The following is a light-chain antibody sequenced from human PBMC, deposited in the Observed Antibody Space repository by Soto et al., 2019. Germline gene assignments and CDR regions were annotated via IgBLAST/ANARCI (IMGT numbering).Light chain of an antibody. V-gene: IGKV1-9*01. Sequence: DIQLTQSPSFLSASVGDRVTITCRASQGISSYLAWYQQKPGKAPILLIYGASTMQSGVPPRFSGSGSGTECTLTSSSLQPEDFATHYCQQLNNYSRFSFGRGTQVDIK. CDR1: QGISSY. CDR3: QQLNNYSRFS. J-gene: IGKJ3*01. CDR2: GAS.